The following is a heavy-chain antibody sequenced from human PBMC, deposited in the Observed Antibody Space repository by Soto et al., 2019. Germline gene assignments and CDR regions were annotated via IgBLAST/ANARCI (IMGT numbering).Heavy chain of an antibody. Sequence: ESGPTVVRPTETLTLTCRFSGFSLTTSGVGVGWIRQSPGKAPEWLALIFWDDDKPYSASLKSRLTITKDTSKNQVVLTVSDLNPTYTATYYCAHRVLRTVFGLVTTTAIYYDFWGQGTPVAVSS. CDR1: GFSLTTSGVG. D-gene: IGHD3-3*01. J-gene: IGHJ4*02. CDR3: AHRVLRTVFGLVTTTAIYYDF. CDR2: IFWDDDK. V-gene: IGHV2-5*02.